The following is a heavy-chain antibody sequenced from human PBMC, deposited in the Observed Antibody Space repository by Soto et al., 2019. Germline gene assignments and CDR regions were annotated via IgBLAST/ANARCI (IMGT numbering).Heavy chain of an antibody. CDR2: IYWDDDK. CDR1: GFSLSSPGVR. CDR3: AHKAPLHDYLDTFDG. V-gene: IGHV2-5*02. J-gene: IGHJ3*01. D-gene: IGHD3-16*01. Sequence: SGPTLVNPTQTLTLTCTFSGFSLSSPGVRVGWIRQPPGKALEWLAFIYWDDDKLYSPSLRGRLTITRDASNTQVVLTITNMDPVDKSKYYCAHKAPLHDYLDTFDGWGQGTMVTVSS.